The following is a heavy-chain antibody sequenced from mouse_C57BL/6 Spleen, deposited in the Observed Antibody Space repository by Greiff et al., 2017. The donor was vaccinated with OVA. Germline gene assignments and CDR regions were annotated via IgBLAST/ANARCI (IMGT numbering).Heavy chain of an antibody. CDR1: GYSFTDYN. CDR2: IDPNSGGT. J-gene: IGHJ2*01. V-gene: IGHV1-39*01. Sequence: EVQLQQSGPELVKPGASVKISCKASGYSFTDYNMNWVKQSNGKSLEWIGRIDPNSGGTKYNEKFKSKATLTVDKPSSTAYMQLSSLTSEDSAVYYCARAYNYDYFDYWGQGTTLTVSS. D-gene: IGHD1-3*01. CDR3: ARAYNYDYFDY.